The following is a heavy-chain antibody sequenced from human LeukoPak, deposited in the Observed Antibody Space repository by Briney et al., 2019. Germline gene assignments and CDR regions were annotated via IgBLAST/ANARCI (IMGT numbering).Heavy chain of an antibody. J-gene: IGHJ4*02. D-gene: IGHD6-13*01. CDR1: GFTFSSYA. V-gene: IGHV3-23*01. CDR3: AKDVWGYSSSAPFDY. CDR2: ISGSGGST. Sequence: PRGSLRLSCAASGFTFSSYAMSWVRQAPGKGLEWVSAISGSGGSTYYADSVKGRFTISRDNSKNTLYLQMNSLRAEDTAVYYCAKDVWGYSSSAPFDYWGQGTLVTVSS.